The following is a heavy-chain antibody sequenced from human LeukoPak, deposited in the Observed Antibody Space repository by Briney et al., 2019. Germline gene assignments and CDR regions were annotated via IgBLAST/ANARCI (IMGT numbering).Heavy chain of an antibody. D-gene: IGHD3-10*01. J-gene: IGHJ6*04. V-gene: IGHV3-33*01. CDR2: IWYDGSNK. CDR1: GFTFSRFG. CDR3: ARANYGSGSNYYYGLDV. Sequence: GRSLRLSCAASGFTFSRFGMHWVRKAPGKGLEWVAVIWYDGSNKYYEDFVKGRFTISRDNSQNTLYLQMNSLRVEDTAVYYCARANYGSGSNYYYGLDVWGEGTTVTVPS.